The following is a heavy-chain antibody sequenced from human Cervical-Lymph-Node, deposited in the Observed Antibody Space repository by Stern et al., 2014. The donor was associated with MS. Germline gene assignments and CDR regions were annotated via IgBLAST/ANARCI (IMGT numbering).Heavy chain of an antibody. V-gene: IGHV7-4-1*02. CDR1: GYTFTTYA. CDR3: ARGWLGPDWYFDL. CDR2: INTKTGNP. J-gene: IGHJ2*01. D-gene: IGHD5-12*01. Sequence: VQLVQSGSELKKPGASVKVSCKASGYTFTTYAMNWVRQAPGQGLEWMGWINTKTGNPTYAPGFTGRFVFSLDTSVSTAYLQISSLMANDTAVYYCARGWLGPDWYFDLWGRGTLVTVSS.